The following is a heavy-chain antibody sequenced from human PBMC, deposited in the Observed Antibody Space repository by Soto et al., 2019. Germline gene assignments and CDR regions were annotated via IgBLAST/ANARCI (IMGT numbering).Heavy chain of an antibody. CDR1: GYTFTSYY. CDR2: INPSGGST. J-gene: IGHJ5*02. V-gene: IGHV1-46*03. Sequence: QVQLVQSGAEVKKPGASVKVSCKASGYTFTSYYMHWVRQAPGQGLEWMGIINPSGGSTSYAQKFQGRVTMTRDTSTSTVYMGLSRLRSEDTAVYYCARVYPSDTRYGYVGNNWFDPWGQGTLVTVSS. CDR3: ARVYPSDTRYGYVGNNWFDP. D-gene: IGHD5-18*01.